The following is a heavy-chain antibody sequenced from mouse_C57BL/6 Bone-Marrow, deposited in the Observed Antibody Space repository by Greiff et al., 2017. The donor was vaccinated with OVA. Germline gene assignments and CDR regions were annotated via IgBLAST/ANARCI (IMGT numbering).Heavy chain of an antibody. V-gene: IGHV5-16*01. CDR1: GFTFSDYY. J-gene: IGHJ2*01. D-gene: IGHD1-1*01. CDR3: AREGPDYGSSYYFDY. CDR2: INYDGSST. Sequence: EVMLVESEGGLVQPGSSMKLSCTASGFTFSDYYMAWVRQVPEKGLEWVANINYDGSSTYYLDSLKSRFIISRDNAKNILYLQMSSLKSEDTATYYCAREGPDYGSSYYFDYWGQGTTLTVSS.